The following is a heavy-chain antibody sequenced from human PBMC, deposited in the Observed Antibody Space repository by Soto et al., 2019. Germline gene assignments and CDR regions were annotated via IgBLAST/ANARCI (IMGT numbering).Heavy chain of an antibody. CDR3: ARDSGDGYSEHYPYGMDV. D-gene: IGHD5-18*01. Sequence: PSETLSLTCTVSGGSISSYYWSWIRQPPGKGLEWIGDIYYSGSTNYNPSLKSRVTISVDTSKDQFSLKLSSVTAADTAVYYCARDSGDGYSEHYPYGMDVRGQGTTGTGSS. CDR2: IYYSGST. J-gene: IGHJ6*02. CDR1: GGSISSYY. V-gene: IGHV4-59*01.